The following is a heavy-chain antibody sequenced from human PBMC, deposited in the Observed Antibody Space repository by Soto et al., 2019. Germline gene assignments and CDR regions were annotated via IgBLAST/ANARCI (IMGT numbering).Heavy chain of an antibody. Sequence: SETLSLTCTVSGGSISTYYWSWVRQPPGKGLEWIGYVYHSGNTNSNSSLKSRVTISMDTSKNQFSLKLNSVTAADTAVYYCARGVPSGYYYYYYMDVWGKGTTVTVSS. CDR1: GGSISTYY. CDR3: ARGVPSGYYYYYYMDV. CDR2: VYHSGNT. D-gene: IGHD6-19*01. J-gene: IGHJ6*03. V-gene: IGHV4-59*01.